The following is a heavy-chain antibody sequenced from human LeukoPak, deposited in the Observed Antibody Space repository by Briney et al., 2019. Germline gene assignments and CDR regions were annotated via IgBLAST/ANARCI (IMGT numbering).Heavy chain of an antibody. J-gene: IGHJ4*02. D-gene: IGHD6-6*01. CDR1: GGSFSGYY. Sequence: SETLSLTCAVYGGSFSGYYWSWIRQPPGKGLEWIGEINHSGSTNYNPSLKSRVTISVDTSKNQFSLKLSSVTAADTAVYYCARDSGSSPFDYWGQGTLVTVSS. CDR2: INHSGST. V-gene: IGHV4-34*01. CDR3: ARDSGSSPFDY.